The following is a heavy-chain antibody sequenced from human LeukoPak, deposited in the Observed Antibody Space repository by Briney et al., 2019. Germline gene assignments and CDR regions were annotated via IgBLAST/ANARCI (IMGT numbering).Heavy chain of an antibody. V-gene: IGHV3-48*03. CDR2: ISSSGSTI. CDR3: ARTHSGYSSRDFDY. Sequence: GGSLRLSCAASGFTFSSYEMNWVRQAPGKGLEWVSYISSSGSTIYYADSVKGRFTISRDNAKNSLYLQMNSLRAEDTAVYYCARTHSGYSSRDFDYWGQGTLVTVSS. J-gene: IGHJ4*02. D-gene: IGHD5-18*01. CDR1: GFTFSSYE.